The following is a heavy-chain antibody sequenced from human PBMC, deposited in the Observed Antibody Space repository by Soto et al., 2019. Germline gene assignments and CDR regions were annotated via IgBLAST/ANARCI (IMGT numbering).Heavy chain of an antibody. V-gene: IGHV3-30-3*01. CDR1: GFTFSSYA. D-gene: IGHD3-10*01. J-gene: IGHJ4*02. CDR2: ISYDGSNK. Sequence: PGGSLRLSCAASGFTFSSYAMHWVRQAPGKGLEWVAVISYDGSNKYYADSVKGRFTISRDNSKNTLYLQMNSLRAEDTAVYYCARDGEPDYYGSGSYYYFDYWGQGTLVTVSS. CDR3: ARDGEPDYYGSGSYYYFDY.